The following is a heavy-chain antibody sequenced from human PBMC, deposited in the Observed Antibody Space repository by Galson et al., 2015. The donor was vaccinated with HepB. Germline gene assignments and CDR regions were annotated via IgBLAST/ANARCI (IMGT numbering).Heavy chain of an antibody. J-gene: IGHJ6*02. Sequence: SVKVSCKASGYTFIHYALHWVRQAPGQRLEWMGWTNIGNDDTKYSQTFQGRVTFTRDTSASTAYMELNSLRSEDTTIYYCARSTTVGTSPDAWGQGTTVIVSS. CDR1: GYTFIHYA. D-gene: IGHD4-23*01. V-gene: IGHV1-3*04. CDR3: ARSTTVGTSPDA. CDR2: TNIGNDDT.